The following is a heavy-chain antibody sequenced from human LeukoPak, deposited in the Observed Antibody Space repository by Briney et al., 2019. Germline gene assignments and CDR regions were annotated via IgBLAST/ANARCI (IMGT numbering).Heavy chain of an antibody. CDR2: IYYSGST. V-gene: IGHV4-61*01. Sequence: SETLSLTCTVSGGSVSSGSYYWSWIRQPPGKGLEWIGYIYYSGSTNYNPSLKSRVTISVDTSKNQFSLKLSSVTAADTAVYYCARVEYSSSVRLDYWGQGTLVTVSS. J-gene: IGHJ4*02. D-gene: IGHD6-6*01. CDR3: ARVEYSSSVRLDY. CDR1: GGSVSSGSYY.